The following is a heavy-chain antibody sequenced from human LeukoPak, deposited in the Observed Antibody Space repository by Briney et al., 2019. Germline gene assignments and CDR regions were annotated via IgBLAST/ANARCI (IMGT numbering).Heavy chain of an antibody. CDR3: ARGKNDYGDYVFDY. V-gene: IGHV1-69*13. CDR2: IIPIFGTA. Sequence: EASVKVSCKASGGTFSSYAISWVRQAPGQGLEWMGGIIPIFGTANYAQKFQGRVTITADESTSTAYMELSSLRSEDTAVYYCARGKNDYGDYVFDYWGQGTLVTVSS. J-gene: IGHJ4*02. D-gene: IGHD4-17*01. CDR1: GGTFSSYA.